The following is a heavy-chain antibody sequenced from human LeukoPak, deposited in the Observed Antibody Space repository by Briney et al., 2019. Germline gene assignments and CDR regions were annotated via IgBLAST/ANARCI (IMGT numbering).Heavy chain of an antibody. D-gene: IGHD2-2*01. V-gene: IGHV4-34*01. CDR3: ARTAASKDY. CDR1: GGSFSGYY. J-gene: IGHJ4*02. CDR2: INHSGST. Sequence: NSSETLSLTCAVYGGSFSGYYWSWIRQPPGKGLEWIGEINHSGSTNYNPSLKSRVTISVDTSKNQFSLKLSSVTAADTAVYYCARTAASKDYWGQGTLVTVSS.